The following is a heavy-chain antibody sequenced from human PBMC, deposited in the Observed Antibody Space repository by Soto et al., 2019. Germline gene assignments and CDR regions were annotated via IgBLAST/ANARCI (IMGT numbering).Heavy chain of an antibody. V-gene: IGHV3-23*01. CDR1: GFTCSSYA. D-gene: IGHD3-22*01. CDR3: AFPDDSSGFDY. J-gene: IGHJ4*02. Sequence: EVQLLESGGGLVQPGGSLRLSCAASGFTCSSYALNWVRQAPEKGLEWVSSISCSGGSTYYTDSVKGRFTSSRDNSKNTLYLQMNSLRAGDTAVYYCAFPDDSSGFDYWGQGTLVTVSS. CDR2: ISCSGGST.